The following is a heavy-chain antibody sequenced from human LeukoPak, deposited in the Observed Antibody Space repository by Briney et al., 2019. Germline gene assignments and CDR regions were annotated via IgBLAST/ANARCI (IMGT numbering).Heavy chain of an antibody. J-gene: IGHJ4*02. CDR3: AKQSGGGNFYFDY. CDR1: GFTFSTYV. V-gene: IGHV3-23*01. CDR2: ISGSGGNT. Sequence: GGSLRLSCAASGFTFSTYVMKWARQAPGKGLEWVSVISGSGGNTYYADSVKGRFTISRDNSKNTLYLQMNSLRAEDSAVYYCAKQSGGGNFYFDYWGQGTLVTVSS. D-gene: IGHD4-23*01.